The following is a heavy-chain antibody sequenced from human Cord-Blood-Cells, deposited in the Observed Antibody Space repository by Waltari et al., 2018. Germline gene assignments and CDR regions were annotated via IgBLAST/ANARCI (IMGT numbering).Heavy chain of an antibody. CDR1: GFTVSSNY. CDR2: IYSGGST. V-gene: IGHV3-53*01. J-gene: IGHJ4*02. D-gene: IGHD5-12*01. Sequence: EVQLVESGGGLIQPGGYLRLSCAASGFTVSSNYMSWVRQAPGKGLEWVSVIYSGGSTYYAGSVKGLFTISRDNSKKALYLEMNSLRAEDTAVYYCARERSGYDGGMTWGQGTLVTVSS. CDR3: ARERSGYDGGMT.